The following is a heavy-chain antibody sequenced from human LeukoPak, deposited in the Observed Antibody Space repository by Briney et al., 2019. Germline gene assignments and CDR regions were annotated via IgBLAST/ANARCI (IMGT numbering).Heavy chain of an antibody. CDR2: ISWDGGST. D-gene: IGHD4-23*01. V-gene: IGHV3-43D*03. CDR3: ARDYGGSSPFDY. CDR1: GFTFDDYA. J-gene: IGHJ4*02. Sequence: GGSLRLSCAASGFTFDDYAMHWVRQAPGKGLEWVSLISWDGGSTYYADSVKGRFTISRDNAKNSLYLQMNSLRAEDTAVYYCARDYGGSSPFDYWGQGTLVTVSS.